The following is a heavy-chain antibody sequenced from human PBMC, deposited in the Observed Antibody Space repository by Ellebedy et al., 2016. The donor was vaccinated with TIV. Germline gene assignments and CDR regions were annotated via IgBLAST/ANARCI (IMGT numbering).Heavy chain of an antibody. CDR1: GFSFSTYA. D-gene: IGHD3-9*01. Sequence: GESLKIPCAASGFSFSTYAMAWVRQAPGKGLEWLSAIGSRSEYKFYTDSVKGRFTIARDNSKNTLWLQMYSLRDEDTAVYYCAKELVSRDSLSFDYWGLGTLVTVTS. J-gene: IGHJ4*02. V-gene: IGHV3-23*01. CDR3: AKELVSRDSLSFDY. CDR2: IGSRSEYK.